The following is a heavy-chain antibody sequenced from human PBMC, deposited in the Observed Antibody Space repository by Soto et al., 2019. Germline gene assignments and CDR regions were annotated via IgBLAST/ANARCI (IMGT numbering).Heavy chain of an antibody. V-gene: IGHV4-31*02. Sequence: WTWIRQPPGKGLEGMGYLFNSGTTFYNPSLTSRLSISMDTSGNHFSLELRSVTAADTAVYYCALALGPTTGLDYWGQGTLVTVSS. CDR2: LFNSGTT. J-gene: IGHJ4*02. CDR3: ALALGPTTGLDY. D-gene: IGHD1-26*01.